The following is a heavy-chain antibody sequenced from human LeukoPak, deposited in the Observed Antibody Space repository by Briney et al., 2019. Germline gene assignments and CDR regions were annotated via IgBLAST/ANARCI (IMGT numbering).Heavy chain of an antibody. V-gene: IGHV4-59*01. CDR2: IYYSGST. Sequence: PSATLSLTCTVSGGSISSYYWSWIRQPSGKGLEWIGYIYYSGSTNYNPSLKSRVTISVDTSKNQFSLKLSSVTAADTAVYYCASSIAARPLDYWGQGTLVTVSS. J-gene: IGHJ4*02. D-gene: IGHD6-6*01. CDR1: GGSISSYY. CDR3: ASSIAARPLDY.